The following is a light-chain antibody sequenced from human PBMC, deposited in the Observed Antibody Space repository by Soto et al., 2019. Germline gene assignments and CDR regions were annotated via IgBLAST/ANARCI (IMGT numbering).Light chain of an antibody. CDR1: PRCGND. CDR2: DAS. V-gene: IGKV3-11*01. J-gene: IGKJ4*01. CDR3: QQRSNWPPLT. Sequence: EILVAQAPNTLSLFRGERTTLFLRGRPRCGNDFAWYQQKPGQAPRLLIYDASSRATGIPARFSGSGSGTDFALTISSLEPEDFAVYYCQQRSNWPPLTFGGGTKVEIK.